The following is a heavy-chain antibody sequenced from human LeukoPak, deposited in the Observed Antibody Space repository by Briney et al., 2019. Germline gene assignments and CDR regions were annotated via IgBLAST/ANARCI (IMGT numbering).Heavy chain of an antibody. V-gene: IGHV4-59*12. CDR3: ARASNLSRRLRYFDPQTTGGPNDY. CDR1: GGSISGYY. D-gene: IGHD3-9*01. Sequence: SETLSLTCTVSGGSISGYYWSWIRQPPGKGLEWIGYINYSGSTNYNPSLRSRVTISVDTSKNQFSLKLSSVTAADTAVYYCARASNLSRRLRYFDPQTTGGPNDYWGQGTLVTVSS. CDR2: INYSGST. J-gene: IGHJ4*02.